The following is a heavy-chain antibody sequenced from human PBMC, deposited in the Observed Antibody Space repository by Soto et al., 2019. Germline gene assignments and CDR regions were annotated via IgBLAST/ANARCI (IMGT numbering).Heavy chain of an antibody. J-gene: IGHJ5*02. CDR3: ARDVLREVISPIRFDP. CDR1: GFTLSSYS. V-gene: IGHV3-21*01. CDR2: ISSSSSYI. D-gene: IGHD3-3*01. Sequence: PGGSLRLSCAASGFTLSSYSMNWVRQAPGKGLEWVSSISSSSSYIYYADSVKGRFTISRDNAKNSLYLQMNSLRAEDTAVYYCARDVLREVISPIRFDPWGQGTLVTVSS.